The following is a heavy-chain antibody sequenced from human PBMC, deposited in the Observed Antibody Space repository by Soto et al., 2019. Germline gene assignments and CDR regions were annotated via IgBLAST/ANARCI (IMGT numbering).Heavy chain of an antibody. CDR2: IYPGDSDT. V-gene: IGHV5-51*01. CDR3: ARQATKSYCSGGSCYRYNWFDP. D-gene: IGHD2-15*01. J-gene: IGHJ5*02. Sequence: GESLKISCKGSGYSFTSYWIGWVRQMPGKGLEWMGIIYPGDSDTRYSPSFQGQVTISADKSISTAYLQWSSLKASDTAMYYCARQATKSYCSGGSCYRYNWFDPWGQGTLDTVSS. CDR1: GYSFTSYW.